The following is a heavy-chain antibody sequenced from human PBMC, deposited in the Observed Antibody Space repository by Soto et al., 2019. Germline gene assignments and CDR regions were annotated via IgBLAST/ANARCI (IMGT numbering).Heavy chain of an antibody. CDR3: ASNLVPTY. D-gene: IGHD2-2*01. CDR2: INHSGST. V-gene: IGHV4-34*01. CDR1: GGSFSGYY. J-gene: IGHJ4*02. Sequence: SETLSLTCAVYGGSFSGYYWSWIRQPPGKGLEWIGEINHSGSTNYNPSLKSRVTISVDTSKNQFSLKLSSVTAADTAVYYCASNLVPTYWGQGTLVTVSS.